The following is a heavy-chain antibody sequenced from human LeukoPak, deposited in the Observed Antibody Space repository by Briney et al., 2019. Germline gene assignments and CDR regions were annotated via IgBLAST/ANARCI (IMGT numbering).Heavy chain of an antibody. CDR1: GFTFSSYA. CDR2: ISYDGSNK. J-gene: IGHJ4*02. D-gene: IGHD6-13*01. Sequence: GGSLRLSCAASGFTFSSYAMSWVRQAPGKGLEWVAVISYDGSNKYYADSVKGRFTISRDNSKNTLYLQMNSLRAEDTAVYYCASSWAYFDSWGQGTLVTVSS. V-gene: IGHV3-30*03. CDR3: ASSWAYFDS.